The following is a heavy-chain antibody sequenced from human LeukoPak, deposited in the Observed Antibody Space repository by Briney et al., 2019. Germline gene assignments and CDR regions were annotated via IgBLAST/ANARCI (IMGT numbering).Heavy chain of an antibody. Sequence: GGSLRLSCAASGFTFSSYSMNWVRQAPGKGLEWVSSISSSSSYIYYADSVKGRFTISRDNAKNSMYLQMNSLRAEDTAVYYCARGVHYTWNSQYDFDYWGQGTLVTVSS. CDR2: ISSSSSYI. J-gene: IGHJ4*02. CDR3: ARGVHYTWNSQYDFDY. CDR1: GFTFSSYS. D-gene: IGHD1-7*01. V-gene: IGHV3-21*01.